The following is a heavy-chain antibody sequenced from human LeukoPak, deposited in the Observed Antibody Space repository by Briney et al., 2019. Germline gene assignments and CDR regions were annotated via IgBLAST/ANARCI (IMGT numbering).Heavy chain of an antibody. V-gene: IGHV1-18*01. J-gene: IGHJ4*02. CDR3: AREPAMVRGVGYFDY. Sequence: GASVKVSCKASGYTFTSYGISWVRQAPGQGLEWMGWISAYNGNTNYAQKLQGRVTMTRDMSTSTVYMELSSLRSEDTAVYYCAREPAMVRGVGYFDYWGQGTLVTVSS. D-gene: IGHD3-10*01. CDR2: ISAYNGNT. CDR1: GYTFTSYG.